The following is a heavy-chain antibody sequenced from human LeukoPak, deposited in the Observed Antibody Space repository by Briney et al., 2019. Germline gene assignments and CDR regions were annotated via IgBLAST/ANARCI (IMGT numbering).Heavy chain of an antibody. D-gene: IGHD1-26*01. CDR3: ARGRGSSSGSYGY. V-gene: IGHV4-59*01. CDR1: GGSISPYY. CDR2: IYYSGTT. Sequence: SETLSLTCTVSGGSISPYYWSWIRQPPGKGLKWIGHIYYSGTTNYNPSLKSRVTISLDTSKNQFSLKLTSVTAADTAVYYCARGRGSSSGSYGYWGQGTLVTVSS. J-gene: IGHJ4*02.